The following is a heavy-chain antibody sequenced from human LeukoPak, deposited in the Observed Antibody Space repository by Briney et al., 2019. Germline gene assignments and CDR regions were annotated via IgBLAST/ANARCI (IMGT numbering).Heavy chain of an antibody. CDR2: INWNGGST. J-gene: IGHJ4*02. V-gene: IGHV3-20*04. D-gene: IGHD4-17*01. CDR3: AREDQGDYGDYVPDY. CDR1: GFTFDDYG. Sequence: GGSLRLSCAASGFTFDDYGMSWVRQAPGKGLEWVSGINWNGGSTSYADSVKGRFTISRDNAKNSLYLQMNSLRAEDTALYYCAREDQGDYGDYVPDYWGQGTLVTVSS.